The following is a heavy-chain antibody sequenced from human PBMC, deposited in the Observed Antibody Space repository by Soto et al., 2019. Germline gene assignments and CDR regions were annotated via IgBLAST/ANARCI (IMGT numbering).Heavy chain of an antibody. J-gene: IGHJ6*02. CDR3: ARGNYSFRSDYTSGGMDV. D-gene: IGHD3-3*01. CDR2: INHSGTS. V-gene: IGHV4-34*01. CDR1: GGSFSDYF. Sequence: QVQLRQWGAGLLKPSETLSLTCAVYGGSFSDYFWTWIRQPPGKGLEWIGEINHSGTSNYNPPLKSRVTYSVDTAKNQFSLRLSSVTAADTAVYYCARGNYSFRSDYTSGGMDVWGQGTTVTVSS.